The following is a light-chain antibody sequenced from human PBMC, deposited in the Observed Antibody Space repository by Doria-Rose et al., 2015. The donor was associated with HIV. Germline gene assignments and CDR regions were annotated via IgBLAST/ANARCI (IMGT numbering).Light chain of an antibody. Sequence: TQSPGTLSLSPGERATLSCRASQSFSSTYLAWYQQKPGQAPSLLIYDGSTSATGIPDRFSASWSGTDFTRTINRLEPEDFALYYCHQYGTSWTFGQGTKVEI. V-gene: IGKV3-20*01. CDR3: HQYGTSWT. CDR2: DGS. J-gene: IGKJ1*01. CDR1: QSFSSTY.